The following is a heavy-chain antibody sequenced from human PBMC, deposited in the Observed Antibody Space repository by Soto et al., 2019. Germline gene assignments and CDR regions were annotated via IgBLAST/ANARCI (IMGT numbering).Heavy chain of an antibody. CDR3: ARDSSSSGYNWFDP. CDR2: IYYSGST. D-gene: IGHD6-6*01. V-gene: IGHV4-59*01. Sequence: SETLSLTCTVSGGSISSYYWSWIRQPPGKGLEWIGYIYYSGSTNYNPSLKSRVTISVDTSKNQFSLKLSSVTAADTAVYYCARDSSSSGYNWFDPWGQGTLVTVSS. J-gene: IGHJ5*02. CDR1: GGSISSYY.